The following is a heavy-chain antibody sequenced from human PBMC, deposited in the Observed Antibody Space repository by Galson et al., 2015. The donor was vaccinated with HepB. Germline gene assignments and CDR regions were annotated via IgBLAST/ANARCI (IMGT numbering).Heavy chain of an antibody. CDR3: ARDEWCGGGNCYDAFDL. CDR1: GFTFTRYW. Sequence: SLRLSCAASGFTFTRYWMSWVRQAPGKGLEWVANIKQDGKDKYYVGSVKGRSTISRDNAKNSLYLQMNSLRAEDTAIYYCARDEWCGGGNCYDAFDLWGQGTMVTVSS. CDR2: IKQDGKDK. V-gene: IGHV3-7*01. D-gene: IGHD2-21*01. J-gene: IGHJ3*01.